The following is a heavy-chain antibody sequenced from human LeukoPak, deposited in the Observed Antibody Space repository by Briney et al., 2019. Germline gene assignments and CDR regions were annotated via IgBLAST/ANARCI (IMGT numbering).Heavy chain of an antibody. D-gene: IGHD6-13*01. CDR2: IYYSGST. J-gene: IGHJ4*02. CDR3: ARHPVVAAAGYFDY. CDR1: GGSISSSSYY. V-gene: IGHV4-39*01. Sequence: PSETLSLTCTVSGGSISSSSYYWGWIRQPPGKGLEWIGSIYYSGSTYYNPSLKGRVTISVDTSKNQFSLKLSSVTAADTAVYYCARHPVVAAAGYFDYWGQGTLVTVSS.